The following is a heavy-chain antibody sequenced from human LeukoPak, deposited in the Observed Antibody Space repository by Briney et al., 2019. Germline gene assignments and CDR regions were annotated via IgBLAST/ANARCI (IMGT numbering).Heavy chain of an antibody. CDR3: ARARGDSSGYWDY. CDR1: GDSVSSRSAA. V-gene: IGHV6-1*01. J-gene: IGHJ4*02. CDR2: TYYRSKWYN. D-gene: IGHD3-22*01. Sequence: SQTLSLTCAISGDSVSSRSAAWNWVRQSPSRGLEWLGRTYYRSKWYNDYAVSVKSRITVNPDTSKNQFSLQLNSVTPEDTVVYYCARARGDSSGYWDYWGQGTLVTVSS.